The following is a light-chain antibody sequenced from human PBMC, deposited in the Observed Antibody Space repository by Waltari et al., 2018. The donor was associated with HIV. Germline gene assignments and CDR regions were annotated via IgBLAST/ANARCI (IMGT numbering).Light chain of an antibody. CDR3: YSAADSDEV. Sequence: SFELTQPSSVSVSPGQTARITCSGDVLAKKYARWFQQKPGQAPLLLIYKVSERPSGIPERFSGSSSGTTVTLTISGAQVEDEADYYCYSAADSDEVFGGGTKLTVL. CDR2: KVS. CDR1: VLAKKY. J-gene: IGLJ3*02. V-gene: IGLV3-27*01.